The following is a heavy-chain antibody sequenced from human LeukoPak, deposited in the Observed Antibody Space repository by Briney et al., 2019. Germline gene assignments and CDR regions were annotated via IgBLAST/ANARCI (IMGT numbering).Heavy chain of an antibody. V-gene: IGHV4-61*01. Sequence: SETLSLTCTVSGGSISSSSYYWSWIRQPPGKGLEWIGYIYYSGSTNYNPSLKSRVTISVDTSKNQFSLKLSSVTAADTAVYYCARSKRAMVRGVIIDYFDYWGQGTLVTVSS. CDR3: ARSKRAMVRGVIIDYFDY. J-gene: IGHJ4*02. CDR1: GGSISSSSYY. D-gene: IGHD3-10*01. CDR2: IYYSGST.